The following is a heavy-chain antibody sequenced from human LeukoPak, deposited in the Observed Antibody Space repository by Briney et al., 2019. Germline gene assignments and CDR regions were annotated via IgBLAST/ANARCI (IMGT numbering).Heavy chain of an antibody. Sequence: PGGSLRLSCAASGFTFSSYAMSWVRQAPGKGLEWVSVIYSGGSTYYADSVKGRFTISRDNSKNTLYLQMNSLRAEDTAVYYCARTLRGGQQHSLALLYWGQGTLVTVSS. CDR2: IYSGGST. J-gene: IGHJ4*02. CDR3: ARTLRGGQQHSLALLY. D-gene: IGHD6-13*01. V-gene: IGHV3-53*01. CDR1: GFTFSSYA.